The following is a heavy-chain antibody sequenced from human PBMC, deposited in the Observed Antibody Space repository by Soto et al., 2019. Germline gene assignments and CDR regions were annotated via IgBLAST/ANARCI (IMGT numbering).Heavy chain of an antibody. V-gene: IGHV3-21*01. CDR1: GVTLTGYS. CDR3: ARIGLRYYGMDV. Sequence: LTLSCAASGVTLTGYSMNWLRQAPGKGLEWVSSISSSSSYIYYADSVKGRFTISRDNAKNSLYLQMNSLRAEDTAVYYCARIGLRYYGMDVWGQGTTVTVSS. CDR2: ISSSSSYI. J-gene: IGHJ6*01.